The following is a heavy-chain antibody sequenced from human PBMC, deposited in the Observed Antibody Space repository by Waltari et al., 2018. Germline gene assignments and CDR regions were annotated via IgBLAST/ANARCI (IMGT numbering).Heavy chain of an antibody. V-gene: IGHV1-2*04. D-gene: IGHD6-19*01. CDR2: INPNSGGT. CDR3: ARGEAVAANYYYYGMDV. Sequence: QVQLVQSGAEVKKPGASVKVSCKASGYTFTGYYMHWVRQAPGQGLEWMGWINPNSGGTNYAQKFQGWVTMTRDTSISTAYMELSRLRSDDTAVYYCARGEAVAANYYYYGMDVWGQGTTVTVSS. J-gene: IGHJ6*02. CDR1: GYTFTGYY.